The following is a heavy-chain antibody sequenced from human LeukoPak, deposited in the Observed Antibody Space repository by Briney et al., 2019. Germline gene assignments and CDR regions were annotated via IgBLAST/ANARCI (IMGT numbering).Heavy chain of an antibody. CDR3: ARSMELLYTTGGYDY. J-gene: IGHJ4*02. CDR2: ISSSSSYI. CDR1: GFTFSSYS. D-gene: IGHD3-10*01. Sequence: PGGSLRLSCAASGFTFSSYSMNWVRQAPGKGLEWVSSISSSSSYIYYADSVKGRFTISRDNSKNTLYLQMNSLRAEDTAVYYCARSMELLYTTGGYDYWGQGTLVTVSS. V-gene: IGHV3-21*04.